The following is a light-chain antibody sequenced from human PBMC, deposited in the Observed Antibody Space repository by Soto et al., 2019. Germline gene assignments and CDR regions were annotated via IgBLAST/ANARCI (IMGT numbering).Light chain of an antibody. CDR1: QRVSCS. CDR3: QQYNNWPPLT. Sequence: EIVMTQSPATLYVSPGDRATLSCRAIQRVSCSLAWYQQIPGQAPSLLIYDASTRATGIPARFGGSGSGTEFTLTIGSLQSEDFAVYYCQQYNNWPPLTFGGGTQVELK. CDR2: DAS. J-gene: IGKJ4*01. V-gene: IGKV3-15*01.